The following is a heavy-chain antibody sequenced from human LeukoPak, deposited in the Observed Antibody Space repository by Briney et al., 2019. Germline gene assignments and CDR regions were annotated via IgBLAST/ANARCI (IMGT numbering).Heavy chain of an antibody. CDR1: GFSFNNVW. V-gene: IGHV3-15*07. CDR3: VTEVLLDRYKDY. J-gene: IGHJ4*02. D-gene: IGHD1-1*01. Sequence: GGSLRLSCAASGFSFNNVWMNWVRQAPGKGLEWVGRIRSKTHGETTDYAAPVKGRFTISRDDSKNTLYLQMNSLEIEDTALYYCVTEVLLDRYKDYWGQGTLVTVSS. CDR2: IRSKTHGETT.